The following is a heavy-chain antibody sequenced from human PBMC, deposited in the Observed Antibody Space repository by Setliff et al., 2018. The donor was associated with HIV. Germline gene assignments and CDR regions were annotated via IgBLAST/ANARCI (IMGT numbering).Heavy chain of an antibody. J-gene: IGHJ4*02. V-gene: IGHV1-46*04. CDR2: VNPLLGLR. D-gene: IGHD6-19*01. CDR3: ARAPYRSGWYGVDY. Sequence: ASVKVSCKASGYSFTDHHIHWMRQAPGHGLEWIGIVNPLLGLRSHSQKLQGRVTLTWDTSTSTVYMELTTLRSEDTAFYYCARAPYRSGWYGVDYWGQGTLVTVSS. CDR1: GYSFTDHH.